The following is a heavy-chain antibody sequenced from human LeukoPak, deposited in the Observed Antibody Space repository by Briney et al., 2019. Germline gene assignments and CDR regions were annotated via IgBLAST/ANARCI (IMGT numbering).Heavy chain of an antibody. D-gene: IGHD6-19*01. CDR3: ASQIAVAGTALDY. V-gene: IGHV3-74*01. CDR1: GFTFSSYW. CDR2: INSDGSST. J-gene: IGHJ4*02. Sequence: GGSLRLSCAASGFTFSSYWMHWVRQAPGKGLVWVSRINSDGSSTSYADSVKGRFTISRDTSKNTLYLQMDSLRAEDTAVYYCASQIAVAGTALDYWGQGTLVTVSS.